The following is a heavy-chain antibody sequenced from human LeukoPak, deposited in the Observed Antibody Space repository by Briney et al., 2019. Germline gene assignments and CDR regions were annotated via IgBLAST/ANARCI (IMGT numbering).Heavy chain of an antibody. D-gene: IGHD3-10*01. Sequence: SETLSLTCTVSGGSISSSSYYWGWIRQPPGKGLEWIGSIYYSGSTYYNPSLKSRVTISVDTSKNQFSLKLSSVTAADTAVYYCARGGMVRGVIISVVVRGTNHAFDIWGQGTMVTVSS. CDR3: ARGGMVRGVIISVVVRGTNHAFDI. J-gene: IGHJ3*02. CDR1: GGSISSSSYY. V-gene: IGHV4-39*01. CDR2: IYYSGST.